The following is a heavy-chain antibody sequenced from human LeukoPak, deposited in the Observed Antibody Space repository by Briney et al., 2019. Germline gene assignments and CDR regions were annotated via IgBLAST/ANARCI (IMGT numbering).Heavy chain of an antibody. CDR2: ISGSGGST. CDR3: AKDQTSSGYYIDY. J-gene: IGHJ4*02. V-gene: IGHV3-23*01. Sequence: PGGSLRLSCAASGFTSSDYYMSWIRQAPGEGLEWVSGISGSGGSTYYADSVKGRFTISRDNSKNTLYLQMSSLRAEDTAVYYCAKDQTSSGYYIDYWGQGTLVTVSS. CDR1: GFTSSDYY. D-gene: IGHD3-22*01.